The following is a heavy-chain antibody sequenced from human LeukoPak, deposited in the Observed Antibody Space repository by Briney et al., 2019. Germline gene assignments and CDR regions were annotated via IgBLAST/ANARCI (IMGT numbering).Heavy chain of an antibody. V-gene: IGHV4-34*01. D-gene: IGHD6-19*01. Sequence: SETLSLTCAVYGGSFSGYYWSWIRQPPGKGLEWIGEINHSGSTNYNPFLKSRVTISVDTSKNQFSLKLSSVTAADTAVYYCARGGIVAGTPLDYWGQGTLVTVSS. CDR3: ARGGIVAGTPLDY. J-gene: IGHJ4*02. CDR2: INHSGST. CDR1: GGSFSGYY.